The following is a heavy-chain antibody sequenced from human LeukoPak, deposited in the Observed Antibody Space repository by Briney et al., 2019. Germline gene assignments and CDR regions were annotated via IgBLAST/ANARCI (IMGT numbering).Heavy chain of an antibody. CDR2: INAGNGNT. J-gene: IGHJ5*02. V-gene: IGHV1-3*01. Sequence: GASVKVSCKASGYTFTSYAMHWVRQAPGQRLEWMGWINAGNGNTKYSQKFQGRVTITRDTSASTAYMELSSLRSEDTAVYYCARARVLYDSSGYYPWGQGTLVTVSS. CDR3: ARARVLYDSSGYYP. CDR1: GYTFTSYA. D-gene: IGHD3-22*01.